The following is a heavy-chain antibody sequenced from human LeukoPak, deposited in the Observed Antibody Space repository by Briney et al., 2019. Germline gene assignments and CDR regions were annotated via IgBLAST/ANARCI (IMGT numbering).Heavy chain of an antibody. CDR1: GFTFSSYA. V-gene: IGHV3-23*01. J-gene: IGHJ5*02. D-gene: IGHD6-13*01. CDR3: AKDGYSNSRYDWFDP. CDR2: ISSGGGT. Sequence: GGSLRLSCAASGFTFSSYAMSWVRQAPGKGLEWVSGISSGGGTYYADSVKGRFTISRDNSKNTLYLQMNNLRAEDTAVYYCAKDGYSNSRYDWFDPWGRGTLVTVSS.